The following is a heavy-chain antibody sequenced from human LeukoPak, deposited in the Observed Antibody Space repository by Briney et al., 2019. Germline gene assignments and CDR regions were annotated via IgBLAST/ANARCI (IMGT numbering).Heavy chain of an antibody. Sequence: SETLSLTCTVSGGSISSISCYWGWIRQPPGKGLEWIGSIYYSGSTYHNPSLKSRVTISVDTSKNQFSLKLSSVTAADTAMYYCARHSTIVTERWFDPWGQGTLVTVSS. D-gene: IGHD2-21*01. CDR1: GGSISSISCY. V-gene: IGHV4-39*01. CDR3: ARHSTIVTERWFDP. J-gene: IGHJ5*02. CDR2: IYYSGST.